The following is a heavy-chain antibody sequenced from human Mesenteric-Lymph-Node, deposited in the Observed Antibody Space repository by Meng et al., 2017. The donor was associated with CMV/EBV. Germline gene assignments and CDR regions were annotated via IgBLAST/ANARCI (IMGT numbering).Heavy chain of an antibody. V-gene: IGHV4-34*01. CDR2: INHSGST. J-gene: IGHJ4*02. CDR3: ASLAPLNNTKDKIPSGY. Sequence: VQLQQWGAGLLKPSETLSLNCAVYGGSFSAYYWSWIRQAPGKGLEWIGEINHSGSTNYNPSLKRRITISVDTSKNQFSRKLTSVTAADTAVYFCASLAPLNNTKDKIPSGYWGQGTLVTVSS. CDR1: GGSFSAYY. D-gene: IGHD1-14*01.